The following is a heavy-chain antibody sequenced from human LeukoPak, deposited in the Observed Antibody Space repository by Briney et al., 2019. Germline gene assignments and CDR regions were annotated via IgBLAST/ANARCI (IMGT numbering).Heavy chain of an antibody. CDR2: ISYDGSNK. D-gene: IGHD3-3*01. V-gene: IGHV3-30-3*01. CDR3: ARDYDFWSGYHSISY. CDR1: GFTFSSYA. Sequence: GRSLRLSCAASGFTFSSYAMHWVRQAPGKGLEWVAVISYDGSNKYYADSVKGRFTISRDNSKNTLYLQMNSLRAEDTAVYYCARDYDFWSGYHSISYWGQGTLVTVSS. J-gene: IGHJ4*02.